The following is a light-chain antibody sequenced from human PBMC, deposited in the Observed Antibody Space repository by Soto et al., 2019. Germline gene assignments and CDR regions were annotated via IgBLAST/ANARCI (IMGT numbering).Light chain of an antibody. J-gene: IGKJ3*01. CDR1: QSVSSSY. V-gene: IGKV3-20*01. Sequence: EIVLTQSPGTLSLSPGERATLSCRASQSVSSSYLAWYQQKPGQAPRLLIYSASSRATGIPDRFSGSGSGTDFSLTISRREPEDFAVYYCQQYGSSLFTFGPGTKVEIK. CDR3: QQYGSSLFT. CDR2: SAS.